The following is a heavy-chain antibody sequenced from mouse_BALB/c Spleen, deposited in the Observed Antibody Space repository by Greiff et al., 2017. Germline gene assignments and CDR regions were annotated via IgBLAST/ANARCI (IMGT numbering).Heavy chain of an antibody. CDR3: AREDGGYYFDY. D-gene: IGHD1-1*02. CDR1: GFTFSSYA. V-gene: IGHV5-6-5*01. CDR2: ISSGGST. Sequence: EVKLVESGGGLVKPGGSLKLSCAASGFTFSSYAMSWVRQTPEKRLEWVASISSGGSTYYPDSVKGRFTISRDNARNILYLQMSSLRSEDTAMYYCAREDGGYYFDYWGQGTTLTVSS. J-gene: IGHJ2*01.